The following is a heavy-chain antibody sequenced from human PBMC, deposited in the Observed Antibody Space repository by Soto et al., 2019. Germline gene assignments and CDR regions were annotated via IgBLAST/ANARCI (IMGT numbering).Heavy chain of an antibody. CDR2: LSYDGRNK. CDR3: AKGAPTSNDFWSGLGNCGMGV. D-gene: IGHD3-3*01. Sequence: PGGSRRLSCAASGFTFSTYGMHWVRQASVKGLEWVAVLSYDGRNKVYADSVKGRFTLSRDNSRNTVYLQMNSLRVDDTAVYYCAKGAPTSNDFWSGLGNCGMGVWGQGPTVTVSS. V-gene: IGHV3-30*18. J-gene: IGHJ6*02. CDR1: GFTFSTYG.